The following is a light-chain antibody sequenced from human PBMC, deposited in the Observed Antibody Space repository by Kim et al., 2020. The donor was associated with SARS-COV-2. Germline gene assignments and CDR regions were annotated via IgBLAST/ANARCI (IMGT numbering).Light chain of an antibody. CDR3: MQGTHWPFT. J-gene: IGKJ3*01. CDR2: KVS. V-gene: IGKV2-30*01. Sequence: PASISCRSSQSLVYSDGNTYLNLFHQRPGQSPRRLIYKVSNRNSGVPDRFSSRGSGTEFTLQISRVEAEDVGVYFCMQGTHWPFTFGPGTKVDIK. CDR1: QSLVYSDGNTY.